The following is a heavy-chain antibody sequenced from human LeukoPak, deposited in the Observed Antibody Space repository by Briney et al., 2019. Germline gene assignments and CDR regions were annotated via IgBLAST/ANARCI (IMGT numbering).Heavy chain of an antibody. CDR2: IYSGGST. V-gene: IGHV3-53*01. Sequence: GGSLRLSCAASGFTVSSNYMSWVRQAPGKGLEWVSVIYSGGSTYYADSVKGRFTISRDNSKNTLYLQMNSLRAEDTAVYYCARTIAAAGTPYDYWGQGTLVTVSS. CDR1: GFTVSSNY. J-gene: IGHJ4*02. D-gene: IGHD6-13*01. CDR3: ARTIAAAGTPYDY.